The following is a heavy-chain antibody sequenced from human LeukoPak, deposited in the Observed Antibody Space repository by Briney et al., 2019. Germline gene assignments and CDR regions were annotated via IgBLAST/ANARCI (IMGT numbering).Heavy chain of an antibody. D-gene: IGHD3-16*01. CDR3: AKGGGTRFFDY. J-gene: IGHJ4*02. CDR1: GFTFTTYA. V-gene: IGHV3-23*01. CDR2: ISGNGGST. Sequence: QPGGSLRLSCAASGFTFTTYAMNWVRQAPGKGLEWVSAISGNGGSTYYVDSVKGRFTTSRDNSKNTLYLQMNSLRAEDTALYYCAKGGGTRFFDYWGQGTLVTVSS.